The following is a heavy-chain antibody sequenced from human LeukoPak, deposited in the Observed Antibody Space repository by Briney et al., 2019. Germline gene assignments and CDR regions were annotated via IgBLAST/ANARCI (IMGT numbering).Heavy chain of an antibody. CDR3: AGTTVAGITFDI. CDR2: ISGSGGDT. D-gene: IGHD6-19*01. CDR1: GFTFSNFA. J-gene: IGHJ3*02. Sequence: GGSLRLSCAASGFTFSNFAMSWVRQAPGKGLEWVSAISGSGGDTYYADSVKGRFTISRDNAKNSLYLQMNSLRAEDTAVYYCAGTTVAGITFDIWGQGTMVTVSS. V-gene: IGHV3-23*01.